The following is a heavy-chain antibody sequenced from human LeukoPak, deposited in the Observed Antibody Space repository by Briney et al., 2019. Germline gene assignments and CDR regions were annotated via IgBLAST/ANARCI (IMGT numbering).Heavy chain of an antibody. J-gene: IGHJ4*02. V-gene: IGHV3-7*01. CDR3: ARAGSHWHYVY. Sequence: GGSLRLSCVASGFIFSSHWMSWVRQAPRKGPEWVANIKEDGSEKYYVDSVKGRFTISRDNAKNSLSLQMNNLRVEDTAVYYCARAGSHWHYVYWGQGTVVTVSS. D-gene: IGHD3-10*01. CDR2: IKEDGSEK. CDR1: GFIFSSHW.